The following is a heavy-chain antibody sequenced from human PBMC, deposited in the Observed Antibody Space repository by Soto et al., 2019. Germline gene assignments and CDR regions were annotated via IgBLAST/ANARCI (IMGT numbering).Heavy chain of an antibody. V-gene: IGHV4-59*01. J-gene: IGHJ4*02. CDR1: SGSISTYY. CDR2: ISHSGGT. CDR3: ARGLGRLQFAGFDY. Sequence: SETLSLTCSASSGSISTYYWSWIRQPPGKGLEWIGFISHSGGTKYNPSLKSRVSMSEDTPTDQFSLRLSSVTAADTAVYYCARGLGRLQFAGFDYWGQGILVTVSS. D-gene: IGHD4-4*01.